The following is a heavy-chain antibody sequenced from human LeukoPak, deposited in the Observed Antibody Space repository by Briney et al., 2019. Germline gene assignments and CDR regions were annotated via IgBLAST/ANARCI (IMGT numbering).Heavy chain of an antibody. V-gene: IGHV3-48*04. D-gene: IGHD4-11*01. J-gene: IGHJ6*02. Sequence: GGSLRLSCAASGFTFSSCGMHWVRHAPGKGLEWLSYISRSGSTKYYADSVRGRFTISRDNAKDSLYLQMNSLRAEDTAVYYCASPTGDYYGMDVWGQGTTVTVSS. CDR3: ASPTGDYYGMDV. CDR1: GFTFSSCG. CDR2: ISRSGSTK.